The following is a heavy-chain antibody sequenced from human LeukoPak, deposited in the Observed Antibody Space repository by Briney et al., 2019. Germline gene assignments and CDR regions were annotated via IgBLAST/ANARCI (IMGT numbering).Heavy chain of an antibody. CDR3: AGHKYYNFWGSFNWFDP. J-gene: IGHJ5*02. CDR2: IYHGGST. CDR1: GASIINNNYY. V-gene: IGHV4-39*01. D-gene: IGHD3-3*01. Sequence: SETLSLTCFVSGASIINNNYYWAWLRQPPGKGLEWIGSIYHGGSTSYNPSLKSRVTISVDTSKSHFTLKLSSVTAADTAVYSCAGHKYYNFWGSFNWFDPWGQGTLVTVSS.